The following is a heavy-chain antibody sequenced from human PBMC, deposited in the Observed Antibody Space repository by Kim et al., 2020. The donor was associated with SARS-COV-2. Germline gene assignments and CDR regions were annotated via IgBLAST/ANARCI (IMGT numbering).Heavy chain of an antibody. D-gene: IGHD4-17*01. CDR1: GFTFSSYS. V-gene: IGHV3-48*04. CDR3: ARGVYGGNSYYFDY. J-gene: IGHJ4*02. CDR2: ISSSSSTI. Sequence: GGSLRLSCAASGFTFSSYSMNWVRQAPGKGLEWVSYISSSSSTIYYADSVKGRFTISRDNAKNSLYLQMNSLRAEDTAVYYCARGVYGGNSYYFDYWGQGTLVTVSS.